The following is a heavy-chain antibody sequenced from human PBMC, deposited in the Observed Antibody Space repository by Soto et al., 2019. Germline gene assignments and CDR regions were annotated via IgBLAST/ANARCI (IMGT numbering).Heavy chain of an antibody. V-gene: IGHV1-18*01. D-gene: IGHD3-3*01. CDR2: ISAYNGNT. Sequence: ASVKVSCKASGYTFTSYGISWVRQAPGQGLEWMGWISAYNGNTNYAQKHQGRVTMTTDTSTSTAYMELRSLRSDDTAVYYCARDDPGGLEWLFLSWGQGTLVTVSS. J-gene: IGHJ4*02. CDR1: GYTFTSYG. CDR3: ARDDPGGLEWLFLS.